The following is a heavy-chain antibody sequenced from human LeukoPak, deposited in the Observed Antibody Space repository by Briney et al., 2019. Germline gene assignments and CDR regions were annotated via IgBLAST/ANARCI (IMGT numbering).Heavy chain of an antibody. V-gene: IGHV3-21*01. CDR3: ARGRTRDGYAY. J-gene: IGHJ4*02. CDR1: GFSFSTYS. Sequence: GGSLRLSCAASGFSFSTYSMNWVRQAPGKGLEWVSSISSRSGYIYYADSVKGRFTISRDNAKNSLYLQMNSLRAEDTAVYYCARGRTRDGYAYWGQGTLVTVSS. CDR2: ISSRSGYI. D-gene: IGHD5-24*01.